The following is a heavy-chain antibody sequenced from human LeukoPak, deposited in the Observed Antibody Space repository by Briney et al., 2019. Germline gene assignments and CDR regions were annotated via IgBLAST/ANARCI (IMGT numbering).Heavy chain of an antibody. D-gene: IGHD4-11*01. CDR2: INWNGGST. CDR1: GFSFSSYS. CDR3: ARDYSNYVSPDY. Sequence: GGSLRLSCAASGFSFSSYSMNWVRQAPGKGLEWVSGINWNGGSTGYADSVKGRFTISRDNAKNSLYLQMNSLRAEDTALYYCARDYSNYVSPDYWGQGTLVTVSS. V-gene: IGHV3-20*04. J-gene: IGHJ4*02.